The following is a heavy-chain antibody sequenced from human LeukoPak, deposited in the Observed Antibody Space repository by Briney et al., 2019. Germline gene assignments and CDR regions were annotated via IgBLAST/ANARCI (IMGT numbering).Heavy chain of an antibody. J-gene: IGHJ3*01. CDR3: ARTSGVTAIGDGFDL. CDR2: ISAYNGNS. V-gene: IGHV1-18*01. Sequence: ASVTVSCKASGYSFSSYGVVWVRQAPGHRPEWMGWISAYNGNSLYAQTFQGRLAMTTDTSSTTMELRSLRYDDTAIYYCARTSGVTAIGDGFDLWGQGTLVSVSS. D-gene: IGHD2-21*02. CDR1: GYSFSSYG.